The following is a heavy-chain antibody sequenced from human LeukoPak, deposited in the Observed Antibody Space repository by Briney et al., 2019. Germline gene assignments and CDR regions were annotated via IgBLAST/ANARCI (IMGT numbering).Heavy chain of an antibody. V-gene: IGHV3-23*01. J-gene: IGHJ4*02. Sequence: GGSLRLSRAAPGLTFSSHWMHWVRQAPGKGLVWVSSISNSGGSTYYADSVKGRFTISRDNSKNTLYLQMNSLRAEDTAVYYCAKEGFDSWGQGTLVTVSS. CDR3: AKEGFDS. CDR2: ISNSGGST. CDR1: GLTFSSHW.